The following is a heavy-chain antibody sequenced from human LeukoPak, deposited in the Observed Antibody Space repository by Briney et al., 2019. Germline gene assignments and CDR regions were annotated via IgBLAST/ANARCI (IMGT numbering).Heavy chain of an antibody. V-gene: IGHV1-2*02. CDR3: AIIVGATGHIDY. J-gene: IGHJ4*02. D-gene: IGHD1-26*01. CDR2: INPNSGGT. Sequence: RASVKVSCKASGYTFTSYYMHWVRQAPGQGLEWMGWINPNSGGTNYAQKFQGRVTMTRDTSISTAYMELSRLRSDDTAVYYCAIIVGATGHIDYWGQGTLVTVSS. CDR1: GYTFTSYY.